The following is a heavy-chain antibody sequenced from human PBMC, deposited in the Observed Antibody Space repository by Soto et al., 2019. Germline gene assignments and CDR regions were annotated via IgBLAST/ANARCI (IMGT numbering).Heavy chain of an antibody. J-gene: IGHJ4*02. V-gene: IGHV1-69*06. CDR3: GRGEYSGSYGPLDY. CDR2: IIPIFGTA. Sequence: QVQLVQSGAEVKKPGSSVKVSCKASGGTFSSYAISWVRQAPGQGLEWMGGIIPIFGTANYAQKFQGRVKITADKSTSTAYMELSSLRSEDTAVYYCGRGEYSGSYGPLDYWGQGTLVTVSS. CDR1: GGTFSSYA. D-gene: IGHD1-26*01.